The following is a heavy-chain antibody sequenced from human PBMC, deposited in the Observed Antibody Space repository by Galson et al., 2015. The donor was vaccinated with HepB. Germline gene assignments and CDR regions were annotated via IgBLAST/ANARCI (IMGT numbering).Heavy chain of an antibody. V-gene: IGHV3-9*01. CDR1: GFTFDDYA. CDR2: ISWNSGGT. CDR3: AKKGGGPAAPFDY. D-gene: IGHD2-2*01. Sequence: SLRLSCAASGFTFDDYAMHWVRHAPGKGLEWVSGISWNSGGTVYADSVKGRFTISRDNAKNSLYLQMNSLRAEDTALYFCAKKGGGPAAPFDYWGPGTLVIVSS. J-gene: IGHJ4*02.